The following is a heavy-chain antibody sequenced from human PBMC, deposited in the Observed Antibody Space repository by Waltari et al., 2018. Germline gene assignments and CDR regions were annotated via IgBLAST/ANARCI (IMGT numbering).Heavy chain of an antibody. CDR1: GFTFSIYA. Sequence: EVQLLESGGGLVQPGGSLRLSCAASGFTFSIYAMTWVRQAPGKGLEWVSAISGSVGSTDYADSVKGRFTISRDNSKNTLYLQMNSLRAEDTAVYYCAKEHYYSSSDLDYWGQGTLVTVSS. J-gene: IGHJ4*02. CDR2: ISGSVGST. V-gene: IGHV3-23*01. D-gene: IGHD6-6*01. CDR3: AKEHYYSSSDLDY.